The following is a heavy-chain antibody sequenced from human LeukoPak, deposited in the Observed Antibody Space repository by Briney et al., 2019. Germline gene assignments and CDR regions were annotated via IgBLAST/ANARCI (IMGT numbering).Heavy chain of an antibody. D-gene: IGHD2-15*01. V-gene: IGHV4-34*01. Sequence: LRLSCVVSGLTFSRYEMNWVRQPPGKGLEWIREINHSGSTNYNPSLKSRVTISVDTSKNQFSLKLSSVTAADTAVYYCARGGLYCSGGSCSLWFDPWGQGTLVTVSS. J-gene: IGHJ5*02. CDR2: INHSGST. CDR1: GLTFSRYE. CDR3: ARGGLYCSGGSCSLWFDP.